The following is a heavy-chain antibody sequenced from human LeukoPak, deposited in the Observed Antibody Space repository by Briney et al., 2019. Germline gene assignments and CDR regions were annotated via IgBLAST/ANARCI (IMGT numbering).Heavy chain of an antibody. J-gene: IGHJ6*02. CDR1: GGSISSYY. CDR3: ARDYPGYSSSWYYGMDV. D-gene: IGHD6-13*01. CDR2: IYYSGST. V-gene: IGHV4-59*06. Sequence: SETLSLTCTVSGGSISSYYWSWIRQPPGKGLEWIGYIYYSGSTYYNPSLKSRVTISVDTSKNQFSLKLSSVTAADTAVYYCARDYPGYSSSWYYGMDVWGQGTTVTVSS.